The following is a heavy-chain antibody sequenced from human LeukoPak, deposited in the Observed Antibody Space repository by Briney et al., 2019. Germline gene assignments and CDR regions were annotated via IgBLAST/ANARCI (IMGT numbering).Heavy chain of an antibody. CDR3: AKWGAQSGSYRVVDC. CDR1: GITFRSYA. J-gene: IGHJ4*02. CDR2: INGDGGST. D-gene: IGHD3-10*01. Sequence: PGGSLRLSCAASGITFRSYAMSWVRQARGKGLEWVSAINGDGGSTYYADSVKGRFTISRDNSNTTLFLQMNSLRVEDTAVYYCAKWGAQSGSYRVVDCWGRGTLVTVSS. V-gene: IGHV3-23*01.